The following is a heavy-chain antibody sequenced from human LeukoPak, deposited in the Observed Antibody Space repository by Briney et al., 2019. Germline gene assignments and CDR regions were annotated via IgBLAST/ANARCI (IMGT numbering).Heavy chain of an antibody. CDR2: INPNSGGT. J-gene: IGHJ6*02. V-gene: IGHV1-2*02. CDR3: ARRLWFGERDGMDV. D-gene: IGHD3-10*01. CDR1: GYTFTGYY. Sequence: ASVKVSCKASGYTFTGYYMHWVRQAPGQGLEWMGWINPNSGGTNYAQKFQGRVTMTRDTSISTAYMELSSLRSEDTAVYYCARRLWFGERDGMDVWGQGTTVTVSS.